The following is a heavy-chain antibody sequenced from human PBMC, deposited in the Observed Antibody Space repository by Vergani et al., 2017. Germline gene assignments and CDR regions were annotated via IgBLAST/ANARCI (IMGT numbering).Heavy chain of an antibody. V-gene: IGHV3-23*01. CDR2: ISGSGGST. D-gene: IGHD5-24*01. J-gene: IGHJ4*02. CDR1: GFTFIMHA. Sequence: EVQLLESGGDLVQPGGSLRLSCAASGFTFIMHAMSWVRQAPGKGLEWVSAISGSGGSTYYADSVKGRFTISRDNSKNTLYLQMNSLRAEDTAVYYCAREEDGYKPSFGYWGQGTLVTVSS. CDR3: AREEDGYKPSFGY.